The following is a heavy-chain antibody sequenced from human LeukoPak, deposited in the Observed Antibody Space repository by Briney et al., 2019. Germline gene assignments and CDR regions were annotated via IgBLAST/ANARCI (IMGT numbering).Heavy chain of an antibody. CDR2: ISGSGGST. Sequence: GGSLRLSCAASGFTFSSYAMSWVRQAPGKGLEWVSAISGSGGSTYYADSVKGRFTISRDNSKNTLYLQMNSLRAEDTAFYYCAKSHYYGSSGYYLPFDYWGQGTLVTVSS. D-gene: IGHD3-22*01. CDR3: AKSHYYGSSGYYLPFDY. J-gene: IGHJ4*02. V-gene: IGHV3-23*01. CDR1: GFTFSSYA.